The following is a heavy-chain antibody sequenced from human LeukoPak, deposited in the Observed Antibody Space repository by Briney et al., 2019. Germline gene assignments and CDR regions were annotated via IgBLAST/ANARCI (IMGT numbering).Heavy chain of an antibody. CDR3: ARDPSGDVVVITGDAFDV. Sequence: ASVKVSCKASGYIFISYGISWVRQVPGQGLEWMGWISGKNGNTIYAQKFQGRVNMTTDTSTSTAYMELRSLRSDDTAVYYCARDPSGDVVVITGDAFDVWGQGTMVTVSS. CDR2: ISGKNGNT. V-gene: IGHV1-18*01. J-gene: IGHJ3*01. D-gene: IGHD3-22*01. CDR1: GYIFISYG.